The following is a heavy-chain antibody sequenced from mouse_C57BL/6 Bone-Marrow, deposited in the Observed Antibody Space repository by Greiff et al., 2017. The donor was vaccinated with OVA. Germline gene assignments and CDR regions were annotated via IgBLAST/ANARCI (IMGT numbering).Heavy chain of an antibody. CDR3: TYYGNLGY. J-gene: IGHJ2*01. D-gene: IGHD2-1*01. CDR2: IDPETGGT. Sequence: VQLQQSGAELVRPGASVTLSCKASGYTFTDYEMHWVKQTPVHGLEWIGAIDPETGGTAYNQKFKGKAILTAEKSSSTAYMELRSLTSEDSAVYYCTYYGNLGYWGQGTTLTVSS. CDR1: GYTFTDYE. V-gene: IGHV1-15*01.